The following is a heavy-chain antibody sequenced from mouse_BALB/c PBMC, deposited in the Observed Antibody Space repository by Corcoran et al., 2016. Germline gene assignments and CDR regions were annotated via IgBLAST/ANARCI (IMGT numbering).Heavy chain of an antibody. Sequence: EVQLQQSGAELVKPGASVKLSCTASGFNIKDTYMHWVKQRPEQGLEWIGRIDPANGNTKYDPKFHGKATITADTSSNTAYLQRSSLTSEDTAVYYCARWDWYCDVWGAGSTVTVSS. CDR2: IDPANGNT. CDR1: GFNIKDTY. V-gene: IGHV14-3*02. CDR3: ARWDWYCDV. J-gene: IGHJ1*01.